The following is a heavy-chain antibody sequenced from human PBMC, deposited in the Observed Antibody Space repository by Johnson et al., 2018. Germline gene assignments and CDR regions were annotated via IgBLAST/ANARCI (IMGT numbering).Heavy chain of an antibody. Sequence: QVQLVESGGGVVQXGRSLRLSCAASGFTFNSYDMHWVRQAPGKGLEWVAVISYDGSNKDYADPVKGPFTISRDNFKNTLYLQMNSLTAEDTAVYYCAKVVTAYCAGDCYPFDYWGQGTLVTVSS. CDR1: GFTFNSYD. V-gene: IGHV3-30*18. D-gene: IGHD2-21*02. CDR2: ISYDGSNK. J-gene: IGHJ4*02. CDR3: AKVVTAYCAGDCYPFDY.